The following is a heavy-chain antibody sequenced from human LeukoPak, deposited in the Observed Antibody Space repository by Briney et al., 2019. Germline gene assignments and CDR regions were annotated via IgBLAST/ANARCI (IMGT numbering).Heavy chain of an antibody. CDR1: GGSVRSGGYY. V-gene: IGHV4-61*08. CDR2: IYYSGST. Sequence: SETLSLTCTVSGGSVRSGGYYWSWIRQSPGKGLEWIGYIYYSGSTNYNPSLESRVTVSADTSKNQFSLKLSSVTAADTAVYYCASLGWGSSAYYDYWGQGTLVTVSS. J-gene: IGHJ4*02. CDR3: ASLGWGSSAYYDY. D-gene: IGHD2-2*01.